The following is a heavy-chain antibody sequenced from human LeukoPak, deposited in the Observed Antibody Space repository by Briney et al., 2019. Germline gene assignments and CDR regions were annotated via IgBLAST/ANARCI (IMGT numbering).Heavy chain of an antibody. J-gene: IGHJ4*02. CDR3: AGDYYDSRILDY. CDR1: ALTFSTYA. D-gene: IGHD3-22*01. CDR2: ISGSGGIT. V-gene: IGHV3-23*01. Sequence: GGSLRLSRAAAALTFSTYAMTSVRQAPRKGLECVSGISGSGGITYYAGSVKGWLTISRDNSKNWLYLQMNRLRAEDTAVYYCAGDYYDSRILDYWGQGTLVTVSS.